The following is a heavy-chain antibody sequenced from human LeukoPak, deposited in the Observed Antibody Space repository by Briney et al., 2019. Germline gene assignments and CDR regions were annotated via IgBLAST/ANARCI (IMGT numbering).Heavy chain of an antibody. Sequence: SETLSLTCTVSGGSISSGGYSWSWIRQHPGKGLEWIGYIYYSGSTYYNPSLKSRVTISVDTSKNQFSLKLSSVTAADTAVYYCASTPYDYVWGSYRYALYFDYWGQGTLVTVSP. D-gene: IGHD3-16*02. CDR2: IYYSGST. V-gene: IGHV4-31*03. J-gene: IGHJ4*02. CDR1: GGSISSGGYS. CDR3: ASTPYDYVWGSYRYALYFDY.